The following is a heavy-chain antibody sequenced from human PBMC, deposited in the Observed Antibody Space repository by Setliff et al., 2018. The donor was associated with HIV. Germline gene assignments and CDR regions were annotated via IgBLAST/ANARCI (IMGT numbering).Heavy chain of an antibody. J-gene: IGHJ6*03. CDR1: GASISSSGSY. D-gene: IGHD3-10*01. CDR3: ARRQAATMGVYSYYFMDV. CDR2: IYYNGSP. Sequence: PSETLSLTCTVSGASISSSGSYWGWIRQSPGKGLQWIGSIYYNGSPYYNPSLRSRLTLFVDTSKNQFSLRLSSVTAADTAIYYCARRQAATMGVYSYYFMDVWGKGTTVTVSS. V-gene: IGHV4-39*01.